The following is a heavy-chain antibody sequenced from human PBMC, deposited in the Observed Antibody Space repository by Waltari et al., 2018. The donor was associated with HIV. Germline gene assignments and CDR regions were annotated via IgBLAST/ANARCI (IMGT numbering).Heavy chain of an antibody. V-gene: IGHV7-4-1*02. CDR2: INTNTGNP. Sequence: QVQLVQSESELKKPGASVKVSCKASGYMFTSYAMNWVRQAPGQGLEWMGWINTNTGNPTYAQGFTGRFVFSLDTSVSTAYLQINVLRTEDSAVYYCASSRGYCSRTSCRPDAFDIWGQGTMVTVSS. D-gene: IGHD2-2*01. CDR1: GYMFTSYA. J-gene: IGHJ3*02. CDR3: ASSRGYCSRTSCRPDAFDI.